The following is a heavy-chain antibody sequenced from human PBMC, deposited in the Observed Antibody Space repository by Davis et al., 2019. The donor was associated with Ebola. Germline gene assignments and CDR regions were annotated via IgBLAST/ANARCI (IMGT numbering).Heavy chain of an antibody. CDR2: IYYSGGT. J-gene: IGHJ4*02. V-gene: IGHV4-31*03. CDR1: GGTISIGGYY. CDR3: ARFERMDAFSYDY. Sequence: PSETLSLTCTVSGGTISIGGYYWSWIRQYPGKGLEWLGYIYYSGGTYYNPSLKSRLTISVDTSKNQFSLRLSSVTAADTAVYYCARFERMDAFSYDYWGQGTLVTVSS. D-gene: IGHD1-1*01.